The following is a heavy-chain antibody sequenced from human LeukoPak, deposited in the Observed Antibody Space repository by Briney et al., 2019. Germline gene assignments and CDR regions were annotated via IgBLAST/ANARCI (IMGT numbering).Heavy chain of an antibody. D-gene: IGHD1-7*01. V-gene: IGHV5-51*01. CDR2: IYPGDSDT. CDR3: ARGAAGTTPEYYYFGLDV. CDR1: GYRFTDYW. Sequence: GESLKISCKGSGYRFTDYWIGWVRQMPGKGLEWMGIIYPGDSDTRYSPSFQGQVTISADKSINTAHLQWSSLKASDTTMYYCARGAAGTTPEYYYFGLDVWGQGTTVRVSS. J-gene: IGHJ6*02.